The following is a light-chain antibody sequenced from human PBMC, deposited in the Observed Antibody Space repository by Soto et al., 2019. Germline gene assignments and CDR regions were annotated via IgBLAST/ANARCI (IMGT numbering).Light chain of an antibody. CDR3: QHYGTTPLT. V-gene: IGKV3-20*01. CDR2: GAS. CDR1: QSVSSSY. Sequence: EIVLTQSPVTLSLSPGERATLSCSASQSVSSSYFAWYQQKPGQAPRLLIYGASSRATGIPDRFSGSGSGTDFTLTIDRLEPEDFAVYHCQHYGTTPLTFGGGTKVDIK. J-gene: IGKJ4*01.